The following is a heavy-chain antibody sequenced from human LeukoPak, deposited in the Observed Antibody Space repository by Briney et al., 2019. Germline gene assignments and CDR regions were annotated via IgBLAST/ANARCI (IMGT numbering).Heavy chain of an antibody. J-gene: IGHJ2*01. CDR2: IYYSGST. CDR1: GGSISSSSYY. V-gene: IGHV4-39*01. Sequence: PSETLPLTCTVSGGSISSSSYYWGWIRQPPGKGLEWIGSIYYSGSTYYNPSLKSRVTISVDTSKNQFSLKLSSVTAADTAVYYCAKRAVAATWYFDLWGRGTLVTVSS. D-gene: IGHD6-19*01. CDR3: AKRAVAATWYFDL.